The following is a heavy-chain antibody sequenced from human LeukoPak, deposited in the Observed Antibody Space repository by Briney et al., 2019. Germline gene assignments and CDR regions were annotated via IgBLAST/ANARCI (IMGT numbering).Heavy chain of an antibody. CDR1: GGSFSGYY. J-gene: IGHJ4*02. V-gene: IGHV3-23*01. D-gene: IGHD6-13*01. CDR2: ISGSGGST. CDR3: AKGISSWLPFDY. Sequence: ETLSLTCAVYGGSFSGYYWSWVRQAPGKGLEWVSAISGSGGSTYYADSVKGRFTISRDNSKNTLYLQMNSLRAEDTAVYYCAKGISSWLPFDYWGQGTLVTVSS.